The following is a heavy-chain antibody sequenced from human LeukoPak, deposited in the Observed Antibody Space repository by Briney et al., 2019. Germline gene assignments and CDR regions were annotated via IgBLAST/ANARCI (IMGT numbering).Heavy chain of an antibody. V-gene: IGHV1-46*01. CDR3: SSEEQWPATSEYFQH. J-gene: IGHJ1*01. D-gene: IGHD6-19*01. Sequence: ASVKVSFKASGYTFTSYYMHWVRQAPGQGLEVMGIINPSGGSTSYAQKFQGRVTITRDTSTSTVYMQLRSMRSEDAAVYYCSSEEQWPATSEYFQHWGQGTLVTVSS. CDR2: INPSGGST. CDR1: GYTFTSYY.